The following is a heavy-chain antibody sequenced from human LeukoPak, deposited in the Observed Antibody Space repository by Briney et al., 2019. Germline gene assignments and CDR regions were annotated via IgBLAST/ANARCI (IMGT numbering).Heavy chain of an antibody. J-gene: IGHJ3*02. CDR2: IPYDGSNE. Sequence: GGSLRLSCAASGFTFSSYAMHWVRQAPGKGLEWVAVIPYDGSNEYYADSVKGRFTISRDNSKNTLYLQMNSLRAEDTAVYYCARERVGAGAFDIWGQGTMVTVSS. CDR3: ARERVGAGAFDI. V-gene: IGHV3-30-3*01. CDR1: GFTFSSYA. D-gene: IGHD1-26*01.